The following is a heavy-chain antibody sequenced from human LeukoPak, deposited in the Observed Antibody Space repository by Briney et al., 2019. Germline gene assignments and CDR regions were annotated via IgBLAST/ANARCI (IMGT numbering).Heavy chain of an antibody. D-gene: IGHD6-19*01. CDR1: GFTFSSYW. CDR3: ARLPGQWLVNRVAEIDY. CDR2: INSDGSST. Sequence: GGSLRLSCAASGFTFSSYWMHWVRQAPGKGLVWVSRINSDGSSTSYADSVKGRFTISRDKAKNTLYLQMNSLRAEDTAVYYCARLPGQWLVNRVAEIDYWGQGTLVTVSS. J-gene: IGHJ4*02. V-gene: IGHV3-74*01.